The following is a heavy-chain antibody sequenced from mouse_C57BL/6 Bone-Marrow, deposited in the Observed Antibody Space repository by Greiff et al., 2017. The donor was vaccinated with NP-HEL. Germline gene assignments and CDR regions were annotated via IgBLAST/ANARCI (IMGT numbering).Heavy chain of an antibody. CDR2: ISSGGSYT. CDR1: GFTFSSYG. J-gene: IGHJ3*01. V-gene: IGHV5-6*01. Sequence: EVQRVESGGDLVKPGGSLKLSCAASGFTFSSYGMSWVRQTPDKRLEWVATISSGGSYTYYPDSVKGRFTISRDNAKNTLYLQMSSLKSEDTAMYYCAREVTYYSNYVTSAWFAYWGQGTLVTVSA. D-gene: IGHD2-5*01. CDR3: AREVTYYSNYVTSAWFAY.